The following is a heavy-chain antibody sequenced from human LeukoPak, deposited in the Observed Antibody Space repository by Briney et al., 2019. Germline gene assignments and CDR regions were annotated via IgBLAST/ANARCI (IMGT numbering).Heavy chain of an antibody. Sequence: QSGGSLRLSCAASGFTFSSYWMSWVRQAPGKGLEWVANIKQDGSEKYYVDSVKGRFTISRDNAKNSLYLQMNSLRAEDTAVYYCARDQIANASHYDFWSGYFEGFDPWGQGTLVTVSS. CDR2: IKQDGSEK. CDR3: ARDQIANASHYDFWSGYFEGFDP. D-gene: IGHD3-3*01. CDR1: GFTFSSYW. J-gene: IGHJ5*02. V-gene: IGHV3-7*01.